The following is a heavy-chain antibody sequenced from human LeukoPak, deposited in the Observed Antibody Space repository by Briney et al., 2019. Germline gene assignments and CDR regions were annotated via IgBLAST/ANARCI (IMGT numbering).Heavy chain of an antibody. D-gene: IGHD6-19*01. CDR1: GFTFSSYE. CDR2: ISSSGSTI. J-gene: IGHJ4*02. Sequence: GGSLRLSCAASGFTFSSYEMNWVRQAPGKGLEWVSYISSSGSTIYYADSVKGRFTISRDNAKNSLYLQMNSLRAEDTAVYYCAREYGSGWPRGRSHAFGYWGQGTLVTVSS. CDR3: AREYGSGWPRGRSHAFGY. V-gene: IGHV3-48*03.